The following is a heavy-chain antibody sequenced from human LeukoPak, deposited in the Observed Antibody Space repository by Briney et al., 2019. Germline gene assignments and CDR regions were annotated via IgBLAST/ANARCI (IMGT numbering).Heavy chain of an antibody. V-gene: IGHV4-39*07. CDR1: GGSISSSSYY. CDR3: ASEVIAVAGNWFDP. D-gene: IGHD6-19*01. Sequence: SETLSLTCTVSGGSISSSSYYWGWIRQPPGKGLEWIGSIYYSGSTYYNPSLKSRVTISVDTSKNQLSLKLSSVTAADAAVYYCASEVIAVAGNWFDPWGQGTLVTVSS. J-gene: IGHJ5*02. CDR2: IYYSGST.